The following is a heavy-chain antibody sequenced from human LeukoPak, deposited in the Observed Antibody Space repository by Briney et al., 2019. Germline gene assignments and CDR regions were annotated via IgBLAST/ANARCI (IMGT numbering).Heavy chain of an antibody. CDR2: ISAYNGNT. Sequence: AASVKVSCKASGYTFTSNGISWVRQAPGQGLEWMGWISAYNGNTNYAQKLQGRVAMTTDTSTSTAYMELRSLRSDDTAVYYCVRICYYYDSSGYCLGYWGQGTLVTVSS. CDR3: VRICYYYDSSGYCLGY. CDR1: GYTFTSNG. V-gene: IGHV1-18*01. D-gene: IGHD3-22*01. J-gene: IGHJ4*02.